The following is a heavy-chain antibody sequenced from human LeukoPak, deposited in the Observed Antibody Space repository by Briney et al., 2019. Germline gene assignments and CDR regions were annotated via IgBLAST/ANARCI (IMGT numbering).Heavy chain of an antibody. D-gene: IGHD2-8*01. CDR3: AGLGVMVLVYQFES. CDR1: GGPVSSSKYL. Sequence: SETLSLTCAVSGGPVSSSKYLWGWIRQPPGKELEWIGSISYSGNADYNPSLRSRVTLSVDTSKDQFSLKLTSVTAADSAVYYCAGLGVMVLVYQFESWGQGTPVTVSS. CDR2: ISYSGNA. V-gene: IGHV4-39*07. J-gene: IGHJ4*02.